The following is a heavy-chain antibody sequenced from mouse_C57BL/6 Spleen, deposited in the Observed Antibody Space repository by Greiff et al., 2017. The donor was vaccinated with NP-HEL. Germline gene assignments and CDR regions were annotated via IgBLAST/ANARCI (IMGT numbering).Heavy chain of an antibody. CDR2: IDPETGGT. D-gene: IGHD2-4*01. Sequence: QVQLKQSGAELVRPGASVTLSCKASGYTFTDYEMHWVKQTPVHGLEWIGAIDPETGGTAYNQKFKGKAILTADKSSSTAYMELRSLTSEDSAVYYCTRYYDPLDYWGQGTTLTVSS. V-gene: IGHV1-15*01. J-gene: IGHJ2*01. CDR1: GYTFTDYE. CDR3: TRYYDPLDY.